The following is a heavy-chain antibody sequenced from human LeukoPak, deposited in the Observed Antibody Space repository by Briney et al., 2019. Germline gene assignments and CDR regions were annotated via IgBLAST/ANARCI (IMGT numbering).Heavy chain of an antibody. CDR1: LGSISSYY. CDR2: IYYSGST. V-gene: IGHV4-59*01. Sequence: SETLSLTCTVSLGSISSYYWNCIRHPPGKGLEWIGYIYYSGSTNYTPPLQSRVTISVHTSKNQCSLKVSSAPAADTAVYYCARDRSTAGYMYGWGQGTTVTVS. J-gene: IGHJ6*03. D-gene: IGHD3-16*02. CDR3: ARDRSTAGYMYG.